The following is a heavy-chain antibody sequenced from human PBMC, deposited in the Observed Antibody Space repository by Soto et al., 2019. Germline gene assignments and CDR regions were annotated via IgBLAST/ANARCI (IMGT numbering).Heavy chain of an antibody. CDR1: GYTFTSYG. J-gene: IGHJ3*02. CDR2: ISAYNGNT. CDR3: VFQLRRGDAFDI. V-gene: IGHV1-18*01. D-gene: IGHD2-2*01. Sequence: ASVKVSCKASGYTFTSYGISWVRQAPGQGLEWMGWISAYNGNTNYAQKLQGRVTMTTDTSTSTAYMELRSLRSDDTAVYYCVFQLRRGDAFDIWGQGTMVTVSS.